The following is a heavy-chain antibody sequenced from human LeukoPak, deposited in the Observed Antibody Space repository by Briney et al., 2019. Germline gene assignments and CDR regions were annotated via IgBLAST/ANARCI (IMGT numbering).Heavy chain of an antibody. CDR2: ISYDGSNK. V-gene: IGHV3-30-3*01. J-gene: IGHJ4*02. D-gene: IGHD5-18*01. CDR1: GFTFSSYA. Sequence: GGSLRLSCAASGFTFSSYAMHWVRQAPGKGLEWVAVISYDGSNKYYADSVKGRFTISRDNSKNTLYLQMNSLRAEDTAVYYCARDLTPKEEYSYGFDYWGQGTLVTVSS. CDR3: ARDLTPKEEYSYGFDY.